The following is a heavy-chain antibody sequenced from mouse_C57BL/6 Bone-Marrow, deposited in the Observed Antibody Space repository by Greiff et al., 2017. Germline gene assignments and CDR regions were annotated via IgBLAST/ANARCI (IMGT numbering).Heavy chain of an antibody. J-gene: IGHJ1*03. Sequence: VQLQQPGAELVTPGASVKMSCKASGYTFTSYWITWVKQRPRQGLEWIGDIYPGIGSTNYNEKFKIKAPLPVSTSSRTAYMQLSSLTSEHSAVYYCARPFDSNDWYCDVRGRGSTAIVSS. CDR2: IYPGIGST. V-gene: IGHV1-55*01. CDR3: ARPFDSNDWYCDV. D-gene: IGHD2-5*01. CDR1: GYTFTSYW.